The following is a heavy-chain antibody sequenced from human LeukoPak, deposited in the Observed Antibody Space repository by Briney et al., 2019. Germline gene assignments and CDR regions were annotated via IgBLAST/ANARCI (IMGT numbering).Heavy chain of an antibody. V-gene: IGHV3-73*01. Sequence: GGSLRLSCAASGFTFSGSAMHWVRQASGKGLEWVGRIRSKANSYATAYAASVKGRFTISRDDSKNTAYLQMNSLKTEDTAVYYCTRHQYESSGSHAYWGQGTLVTVSS. CDR1: GFTFSGSA. CDR2: IRSKANSYAT. D-gene: IGHD3-22*01. CDR3: TRHQYESSGSHAY. J-gene: IGHJ4*02.